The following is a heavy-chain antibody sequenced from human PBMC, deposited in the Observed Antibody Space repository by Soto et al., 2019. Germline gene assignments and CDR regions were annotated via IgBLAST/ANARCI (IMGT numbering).Heavy chain of an antibody. CDR3: ASAISQWSVGATGSRAFDI. D-gene: IGHD1-26*01. CDR1: GGTFSSYA. V-gene: IGHV1-69*01. J-gene: IGHJ3*02. Sequence: QVQLVQSGAEVKKPGPSVKFSCTASGGTFSSYAISWVRQAPGQGLEWMGGIFPIFGTANYAQKCQGRVTITEDESTSTADMELSSLRSEDTAVYYCASAISQWSVGATGSRAFDIWGQGTMVTVSS. CDR2: IFPIFGTA.